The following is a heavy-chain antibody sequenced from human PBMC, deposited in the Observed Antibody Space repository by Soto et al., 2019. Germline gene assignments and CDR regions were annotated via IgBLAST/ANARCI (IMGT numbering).Heavy chain of an antibody. V-gene: IGHV4-59*01. D-gene: IGHD6-13*01. CDR1: GDSINSYY. J-gene: IGHJ4*02. Sequence: SETLSLTCTVSGDSINSYYWTWIRQPPGKGLEWIGFVYNSGATDYNPSLRSRLTISLDASKNQFSLNLNSVTAADTAVYYCARGYGSNSVRVDYWCEGILVTVS. CDR3: ARGYGSNSVRVDY. CDR2: VYNSGAT.